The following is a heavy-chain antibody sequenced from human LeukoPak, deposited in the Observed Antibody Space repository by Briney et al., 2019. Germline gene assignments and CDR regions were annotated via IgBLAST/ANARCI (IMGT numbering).Heavy chain of an antibody. V-gene: IGHV3-23*01. CDR1: GFTFSSYA. CDR2: ISDSGGTT. D-gene: IGHD5-18*01. Sequence: GGSLRPSCAASGFTFSSYAMSWVRQAPGKGLEWVSTISDSGGTTFYADSLKGRFTISRDNSKNTLYLQMNSLRAEDTALYYCTIPYSYGRDNWFDPWGQGTVVTVSS. CDR3: TIPYSYGRDNWFDP. J-gene: IGHJ5*02.